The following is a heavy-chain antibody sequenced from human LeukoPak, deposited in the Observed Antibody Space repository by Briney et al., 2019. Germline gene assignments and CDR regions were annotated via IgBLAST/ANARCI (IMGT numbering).Heavy chain of an antibody. CDR3: LKGLTGDYYYYYYGMDA. CDR1: GYTFTGYY. V-gene: IGHV1-2*02. CDR2: INPNSGGT. Sequence: ASVKVSCKASGYTFTGYYMHWVRQAPGQGLEWMGWINPNSGGTNYAQKFQGRVTMTRDTSISTAYMELSRLRSDDTAVYYCLKGLTGDYYYYYYGMDAWGQGTTVTVSS. D-gene: IGHD3-9*01. J-gene: IGHJ6*02.